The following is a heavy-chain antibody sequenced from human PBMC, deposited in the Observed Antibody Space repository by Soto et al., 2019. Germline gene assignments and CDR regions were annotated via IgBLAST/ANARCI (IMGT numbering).Heavy chain of an antibody. CDR3: ARGAATKIAVVMYDALEI. CDR2: IIPVFGTA. Sequence: QVQLVQSGAEVKKPGSSVRVSCKASGATLNSFINYGITWVRQAPGQGLEWMGGIIPVFGTANHAQKFQGRVTISADESTRTVNMELSSLRSEDTAVYYCARGAATKIAVVMYDALEIWGQGTMVTVSS. J-gene: IGHJ3*02. D-gene: IGHD3-16*01. CDR1: GATLNSFINYG. V-gene: IGHV1-69*12.